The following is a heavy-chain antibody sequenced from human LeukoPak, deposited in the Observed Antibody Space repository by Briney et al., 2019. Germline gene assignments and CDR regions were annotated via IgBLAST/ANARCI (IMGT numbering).Heavy chain of an antibody. Sequence: SQTLSLTCTVPGDSISSGGYYWSWIRQPPGKGLEWIGYIYHSGSAYYNPSLKSRVTISINRSKNQFSLKLSSVTAADTAVYYCARDFSGDGYNLSGYWGQGTLVTVSS. CDR1: GDSISSGGYY. D-gene: IGHD5-24*01. V-gene: IGHV4-30-2*01. J-gene: IGHJ4*02. CDR3: ARDFSGDGYNLSGY. CDR2: IYHSGSA.